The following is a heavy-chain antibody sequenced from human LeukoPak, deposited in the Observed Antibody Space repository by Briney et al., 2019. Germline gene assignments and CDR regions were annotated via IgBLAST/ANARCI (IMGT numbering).Heavy chain of an antibody. CDR3: ARHSNWNYYFDY. CDR1: GYTFTGYY. Sequence: ASVKVSCKASGYTFTGYYVHWVRQAPGQGLEWMGWINPNTGGTNYAQNLQGRVTMTTDTSTSTAYMELRSLRSDDTAVYYCARHSNWNYYFDYWGQGTLVTVSS. D-gene: IGHD1-7*01. J-gene: IGHJ4*02. V-gene: IGHV1-2*02. CDR2: INPNTGGT.